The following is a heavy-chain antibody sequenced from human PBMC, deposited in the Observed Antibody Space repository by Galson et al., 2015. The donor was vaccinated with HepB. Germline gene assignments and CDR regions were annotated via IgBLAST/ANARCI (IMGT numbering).Heavy chain of an antibody. Sequence: SLRLSCAASGFTFSSYGMHWVRQAPGKGLEWVAVIWYDGSNKYYVDSVKGRFTISRDNSKNMLYLQMNSLRAEDTAVYYCARVRSSSSSAFQAFDIWGQGTMVTVSS. J-gene: IGHJ3*02. CDR2: IWYDGSNK. D-gene: IGHD6-6*01. CDR1: GFTFSSYG. CDR3: ARVRSSSSSAFQAFDI. V-gene: IGHV3-33*01.